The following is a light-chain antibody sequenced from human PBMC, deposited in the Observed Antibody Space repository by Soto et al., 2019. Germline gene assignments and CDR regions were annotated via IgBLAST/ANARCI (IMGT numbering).Light chain of an antibody. V-gene: IGKV1-5*01. CDR2: DAS. CDR3: QQYNSYSPWT. CDR1: QSISSW. J-gene: IGKJ1*01. Sequence: DIQMTQSPSTLSASVGDRVTITCRASQSISSWVAWYQQKPGKDPKLLIYDASSLESGVPSRFSGSVSGTEFTLTISSLQPDDFATYYCQQYNSYSPWTVGQGTKVEIK.